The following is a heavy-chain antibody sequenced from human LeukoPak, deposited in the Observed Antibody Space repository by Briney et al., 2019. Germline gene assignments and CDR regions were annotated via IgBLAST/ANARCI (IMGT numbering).Heavy chain of an antibody. CDR3: ARGGMRSKNSNTYYYMDV. CDR1: GFTFSSYG. D-gene: IGHD1-14*01. CDR2: FSGSAGST. Sequence: GGSLRLSCAASGFTFSSYGMSWVRQAPGKGLEWVSGFSGSAGSTHYADSGKGRFTISRDNSRYPLLLRMNSLRGEDPASAYGARGGMRSKNSNTYYYMDVGDKGTTAAASS. J-gene: IGHJ6*03. V-gene: IGHV3-23*01.